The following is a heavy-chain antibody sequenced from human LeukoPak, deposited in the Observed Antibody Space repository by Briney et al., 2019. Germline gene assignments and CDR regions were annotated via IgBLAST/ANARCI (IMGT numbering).Heavy chain of an antibody. J-gene: IGHJ4*02. V-gene: IGHV3-7*01. CDR2: IKEDGTEK. D-gene: IGHD1-1*01. Sequence: PGGSLRLSCAGSGFTFSDFWMTWVRQTPGKGLEWVANIKEDGTEKNLVDSVKGRFTISRDNTKNLLFLEMKNLRGDDTAIYYVVRGSSPGGAMGLYHNLDYWGQGTLVAVSS. CDR3: VRGSSPGGAMGLYHNLDY. CDR1: GFTFSDFW.